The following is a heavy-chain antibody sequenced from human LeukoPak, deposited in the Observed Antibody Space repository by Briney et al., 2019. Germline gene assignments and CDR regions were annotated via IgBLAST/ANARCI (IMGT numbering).Heavy chain of an antibody. CDR1: GGSISSYY. CDR2: IYYSGST. Sequence: SETLSLTCTVSGGSISSYYWSWIRQPPGKGLEWIGYIYYSGSTNYSPSLKSRVTISVDTSKNQFSLKLSSVTAADMAVYYCARVAEGYCSGGSCLIWFDPWGQGTLVTVSS. CDR3: ARVAEGYCSGGSCLIWFDP. V-gene: IGHV4-59*01. J-gene: IGHJ5*02. D-gene: IGHD2-15*01.